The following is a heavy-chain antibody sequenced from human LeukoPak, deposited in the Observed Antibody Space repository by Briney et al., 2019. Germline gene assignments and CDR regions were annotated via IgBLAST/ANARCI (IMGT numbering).Heavy chain of an antibody. Sequence: GGSLRLSCAASGFTFSSYWMHCVRHAPGKGLVWVSRINSDGSSTSYADSVKGRFTISRDNAKNTLYLQMNSLRAEDTAVYYCARDLGMITFGVVIINWGQGTLVTVSS. CDR2: INSDGSST. V-gene: IGHV3-74*01. J-gene: IGHJ4*02. CDR1: GFTFSSYW. D-gene: IGHD3-16*02. CDR3: ARDLGMITFGVVIIN.